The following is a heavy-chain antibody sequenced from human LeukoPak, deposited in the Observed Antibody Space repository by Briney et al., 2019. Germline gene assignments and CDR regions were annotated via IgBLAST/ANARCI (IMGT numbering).Heavy chain of an antibody. CDR3: AKVPRYYYYGMDV. CDR1: GFTFDDYA. J-gene: IGHJ6*02. V-gene: IGHV3-9*01. Sequence: PGGSLRLSCAAPGFTFDDYAMHWVRQAPGKGLEWVSGISWNSGSIGYADSVKGRFTISRDNAKNSLYLQMNSLRAEDTALYYCAKVPRYYYYGMDVWGQGTTVTVSS. CDR2: ISWNSGSI.